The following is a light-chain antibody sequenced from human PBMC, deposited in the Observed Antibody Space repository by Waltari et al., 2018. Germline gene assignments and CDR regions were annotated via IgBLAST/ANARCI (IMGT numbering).Light chain of an antibody. J-gene: IGKJ4*01. CDR2: GTS. Sequence: DIVMTQSPDSLAVSLGERATINCKSSQTLFRSSDTRNHLAWYQQRPGQPPKLLIYGTSTRESGVPDRFSGGGSGTDFTLTISSLQAEDVAVYYCQQYFDIPTFGGGTKVEIK. CDR3: QQYFDIPT. CDR1: QTLFRSSDTRNH. V-gene: IGKV4-1*01.